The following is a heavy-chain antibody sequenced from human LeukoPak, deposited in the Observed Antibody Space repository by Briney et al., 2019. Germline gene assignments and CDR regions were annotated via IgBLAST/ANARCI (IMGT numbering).Heavy chain of an antibody. D-gene: IGHD6-13*01. CDR3: AKDLAYSNSWEGFDY. CDR2: ISWNSGSI. CDR1: GFTFDDYA. V-gene: IGHV3-9*01. Sequence: GGSLRLSCAASGFTFDDYAMHWVRQAPGKGLEWVSGISWNSGSIGYADSVKGRFTISRDNAKNSLYLQMNSLRAEDTALYYCAKDLAYSNSWEGFDYWGQGTLVTVSS. J-gene: IGHJ4*02.